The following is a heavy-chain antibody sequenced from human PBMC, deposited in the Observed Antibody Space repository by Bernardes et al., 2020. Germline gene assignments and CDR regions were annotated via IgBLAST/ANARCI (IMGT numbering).Heavy chain of an antibody. CDR3: AKEGVVAAPGVFYHLGH. Sequence: GGSLRLSCAASGFIFSNYAMSWVRQAPGKRLEWVSGISGSGGSTYYADSVKGRFTVSRDNSKNTLSLQLSSLRADDTAVYYCAKEGVVAAPGVFYHLGHWGQGTRVTVSS. V-gene: IGHV3-23*01. J-gene: IGHJ5*02. CDR1: GFIFSNYA. CDR2: ISGSGGST. D-gene: IGHD6-25*01.